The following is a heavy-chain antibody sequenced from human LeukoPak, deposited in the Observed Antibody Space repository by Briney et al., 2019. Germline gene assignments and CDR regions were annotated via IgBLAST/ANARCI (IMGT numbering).Heavy chain of an antibody. CDR1: GGTFSSYA. J-gene: IGHJ4*02. D-gene: IGHD3-16*02. V-gene: IGHV1-69*04. CDR2: IIPILGIA. Sequence: ASVKVSCKASGGTFSSYAISWVRQAPGQGLEWMGRIIPILGIANYAQKFQGRVTITADKSTSTAYMELSSLRSEDTAVYYCARDDRVDDYVWGSYRPQFDYWGQGTLVTVSS. CDR3: ARDDRVDDYVWGSYRPQFDY.